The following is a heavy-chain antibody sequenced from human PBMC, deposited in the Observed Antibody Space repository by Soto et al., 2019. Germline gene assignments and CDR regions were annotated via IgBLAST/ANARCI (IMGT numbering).Heavy chain of an antibody. D-gene: IGHD2-15*01. CDR2: IFPADSDT. CDR3: AGTSHCSGGACFNYYYGIDV. J-gene: IGHJ6*02. V-gene: IGHV5-51*01. CDR1: GYTFTNYW. Sequence: LKISCKTSGYTFTNYWIGWVRQMPGTGLEWLGIIFPADSDTRYSPSFQGQVTISVDKSISTAYLQWSSLKASDTAVYYCAGTSHCSGGACFNYYYGIDVWGQGITVTVSS.